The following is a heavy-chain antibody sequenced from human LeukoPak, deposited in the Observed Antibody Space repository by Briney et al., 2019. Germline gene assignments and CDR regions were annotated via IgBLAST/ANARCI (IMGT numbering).Heavy chain of an antibody. CDR3: ARSSL. CDR2: ISSNGGST. V-gene: IGHV3-64*01. Sequence: AGGSLRLSCAAPGFTFSSYAMNWVRQAPGKGLEWVSAISSNGGSTYYANSVKGRFTISRDNSKNTLYLQMGSLRAEDMAVYYCARSSLWGQGTLVTVSS. D-gene: IGHD6-6*01. J-gene: IGHJ4*02. CDR1: GFTFSSYA.